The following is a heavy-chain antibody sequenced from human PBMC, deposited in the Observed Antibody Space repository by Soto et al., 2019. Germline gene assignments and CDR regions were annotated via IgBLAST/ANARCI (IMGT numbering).Heavy chain of an antibody. D-gene: IGHD6-19*01. CDR2: ISYDGSNK. CDR1: GFTFIAYA. CDR3: ARAPGIAVANPHY. Sequence: QVQLVESGGGVVPPGRSLRLSCAASGFTFIAYAMHWVRQAPGTGLEWVAVISYDGSNKYYADAVKGRFTISRDNSKNTLYLRMNSLRVEDTAVYYCARAPGIAVANPHYWGQGTLVTVSS. J-gene: IGHJ4*02. V-gene: IGHV3-30*04.